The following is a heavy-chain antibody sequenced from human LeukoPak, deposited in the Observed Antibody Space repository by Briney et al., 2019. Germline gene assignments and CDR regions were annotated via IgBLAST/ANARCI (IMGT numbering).Heavy chain of an antibody. J-gene: IGHJ3*01. CDR3: ARGGLTVNDAFDV. D-gene: IGHD1-14*01. CDR2: IYHTGST. Sequence: SETLSLTCAVSIGSISSGGYSWSWIRQSPGKGLEWIGYIYHTGSTSYNPSLKSRVTMSVDRSKNQFSLKLTSVTGADTAVYFCARGGLTVNDAFDVWAKGQWLPSLQ. CDR1: IGSISSGGYS. V-gene: IGHV4-30-2*06.